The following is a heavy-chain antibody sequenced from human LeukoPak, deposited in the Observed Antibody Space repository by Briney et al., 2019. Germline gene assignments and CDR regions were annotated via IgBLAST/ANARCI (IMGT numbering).Heavy chain of an antibody. Sequence: SQTLSLTCTVSGGSISSGDYYWSWIRQPPGKGLEWIGYIYYSGSTYYNPSLKSRVTISVDTSKNQFSLKLSSVTPADTAVYYCASYFDYASAFDIWGQGTMVTVSS. CDR1: GGSISSGDYY. CDR2: IYYSGST. V-gene: IGHV4-30-4*08. D-gene: IGHD3-9*01. J-gene: IGHJ3*02. CDR3: ASYFDYASAFDI.